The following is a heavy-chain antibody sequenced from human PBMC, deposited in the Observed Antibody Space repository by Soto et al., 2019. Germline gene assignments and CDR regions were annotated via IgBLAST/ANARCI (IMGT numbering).Heavy chain of an antibody. CDR2: IDGGRHST. V-gene: IGHV3-23*01. CDR3: AKHRDFAYDLEAGFYHSGMDV. J-gene: IGHJ6*02. CDR1: GFTFSDDA. D-gene: IGHD3-16*01. Sequence: GGSLRLSCAASGFTFSDDAMSWVRQAPGKGLEWVSFIDGGRHSTSYADSVKGRFTISRDYSKNTLFLQMNSLRAEDTAIYYCAKHRDFAYDLEAGFYHSGMDVWGQGTTVTVSS.